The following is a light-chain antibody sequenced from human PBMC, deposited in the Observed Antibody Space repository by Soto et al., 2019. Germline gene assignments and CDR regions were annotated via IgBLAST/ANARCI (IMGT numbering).Light chain of an antibody. V-gene: IGKV3-15*01. Sequence: DIVMTQSPATLYVSKVERATLSCRASQSVSSNLAWYQQKPGQAPRLLLYGASTRATGIPARFSGSGSGTEVTLTISSRHSEDFAVYYCQQYNNWLSVTVGQGTRLEIK. CDR1: QSVSSN. J-gene: IGKJ5*01. CDR3: QQYNNWLSVT. CDR2: GAS.